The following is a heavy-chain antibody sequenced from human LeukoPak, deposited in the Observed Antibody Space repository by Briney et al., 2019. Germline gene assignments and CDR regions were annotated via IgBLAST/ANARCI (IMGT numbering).Heavy chain of an antibody. CDR1: GFTFSSYW. CDR2: IKRDESEK. D-gene: IGHD2-2*01. CDR3: ARGSNSYPYCYDY. Sequence: GGSPRLSCAASGFTFSSYWMSWVRQAPGKGLEWVTNIKRDESEKYYVDSVKGRFTVSRDNAKNSLYLQMNSLRAEDTAVYYCARGSNSYPYCYDYWGQGTLVTVSS. V-gene: IGHV3-7*04. J-gene: IGHJ4*02.